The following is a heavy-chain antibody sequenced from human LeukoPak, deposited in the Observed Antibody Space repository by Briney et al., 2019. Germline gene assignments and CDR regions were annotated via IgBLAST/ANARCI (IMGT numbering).Heavy chain of an antibody. V-gene: IGHV3-33*01. Sequence: GGSLRLSCAASGFTFSSYGMHWVRQAPGKGLEWVAVIWYDGSNKCYADSVKGRFTISRDNSKNTLYLQMNSLRAEDTAVYYCARNRRDGYKNYYFDYWGQGTLVTVSS. D-gene: IGHD5-24*01. CDR1: GFTFSSYG. CDR3: ARNRRDGYKNYYFDY. J-gene: IGHJ4*02. CDR2: IWYDGSNK.